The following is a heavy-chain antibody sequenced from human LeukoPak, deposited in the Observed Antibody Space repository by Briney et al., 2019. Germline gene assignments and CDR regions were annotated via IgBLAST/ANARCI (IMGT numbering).Heavy chain of an antibody. V-gene: IGHV1-2*02. CDR1: GYTFTGYY. CDR2: INPNSGGT. CDR3: ARGKVAGDY. D-gene: IGHD6-19*01. Sequence: GASVKVSCRASGYTFTGYYMHWMRQAPGQGLEWMGWINPNSGGTNYIQKFQGRVTMTRDTSTSTIYMELSSLRSEDTAVYYCARGKVAGDYWGQGSLVTVSS. J-gene: IGHJ4*02.